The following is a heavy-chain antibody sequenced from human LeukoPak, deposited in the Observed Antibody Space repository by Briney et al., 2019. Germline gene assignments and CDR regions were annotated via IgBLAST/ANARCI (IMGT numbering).Heavy chain of an antibody. CDR1: GFTFSTYS. J-gene: IGHJ4*02. D-gene: IGHD5-12*01. Sequence: GSLRLPCAASGFTFSTYSMKWVRQAPGKGLEWVSYISDSGAMYYADSVRGRFTISRENAQNSLFLQMNSLRAEDTAVYYCARDGGYRGYDADCWGQGTLVTVSS. CDR2: ISDSGAM. V-gene: IGHV3-48*01. CDR3: ARDGGYRGYDADC.